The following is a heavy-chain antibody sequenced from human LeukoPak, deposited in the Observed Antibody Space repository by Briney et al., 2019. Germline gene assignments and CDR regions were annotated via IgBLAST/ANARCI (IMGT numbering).Heavy chain of an antibody. CDR3: AKRLYSSSWYGDYYYGMDV. J-gene: IGHJ6*02. V-gene: IGHV3-30*18. D-gene: IGHD6-13*01. CDR1: GFTFSSYG. CDR2: ISYDGSNK. Sequence: PPGRSPRLSCAASGFTFSSYGMHWVRQAPGKGLEWVAVISYDGSNKYYADSVKGRFTISRDNSKNTLYLQMNSLRAEDTAVYYCAKRLYSSSWYGDYYYGMDVWGQGTTVTVSS.